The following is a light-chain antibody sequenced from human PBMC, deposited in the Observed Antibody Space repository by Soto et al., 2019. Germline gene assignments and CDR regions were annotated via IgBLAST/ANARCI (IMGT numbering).Light chain of an antibody. CDR3: QQYYSTPWT. J-gene: IGKJ1*01. Sequence: DIVMTQSPDSLAVSLGERATINCKSSQSVLYSSNNKNYLAWYQQKPGQPPKLLIYWASTRESGVPDRFSGSGSETDFTLTISSLQAEDVAVYYCQQYYSTPWTFGQGPKVELK. CDR1: QSVLYSSNNKNY. CDR2: WAS. V-gene: IGKV4-1*01.